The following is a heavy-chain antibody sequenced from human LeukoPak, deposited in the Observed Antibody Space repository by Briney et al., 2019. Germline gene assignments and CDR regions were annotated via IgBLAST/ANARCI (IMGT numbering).Heavy chain of an antibody. V-gene: IGHV3-23*01. Sequence: GGSLRLSCAGSGFPFSIYGMNWVRQAPGKGLEWVSGISPGGGPTYYADSVKGRFTISRDDSKNTLYLQMNSLRAEDTAVYYCAELGITMIGGVWGKGTTVTISS. J-gene: IGHJ6*04. D-gene: IGHD3-10*02. CDR2: ISPGGGPT. CDR3: AELGITMIGGV. CDR1: GFPFSIYG.